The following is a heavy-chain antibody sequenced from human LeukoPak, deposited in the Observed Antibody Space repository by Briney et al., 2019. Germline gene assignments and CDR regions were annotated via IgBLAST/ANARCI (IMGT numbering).Heavy chain of an antibody. CDR3: AKRGVVIRAVIIVGFHKEAYYFDY. V-gene: IGHV3-23*01. Sequence: QTGGSLRLSCAVSGITLSNYGMSWVRQAPGKGLEWVAGISDGGGSRNYADSVKGRFTISRDDAKNTLYLQMNSLRAEDTAVYFCAKRGVVIRAVIIVGFHKEAYYFDYWGQGALVTVSS. CDR2: ISDGGGSR. CDR1: GITLSNYG. J-gene: IGHJ4*02. D-gene: IGHD3-10*01.